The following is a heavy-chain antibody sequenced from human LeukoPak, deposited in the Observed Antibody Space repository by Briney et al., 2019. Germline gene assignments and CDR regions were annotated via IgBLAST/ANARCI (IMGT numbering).Heavy chain of an antibody. CDR3: ARLRITMVRGVPNWFDP. V-gene: IGHV5-51*01. CDR1: GYSFTSYW. Sequence: GESLKISCKGSGYSFTSYWIGWVRQMPGKGLEWMGIIYPGDSDTRYSPSFQGQVTISADKSISTAYLQWSSLKASDTAMYYCARLRITMVRGVPNWFDPWGQGTLVTVSS. J-gene: IGHJ5*02. CDR2: IYPGDSDT. D-gene: IGHD3-10*01.